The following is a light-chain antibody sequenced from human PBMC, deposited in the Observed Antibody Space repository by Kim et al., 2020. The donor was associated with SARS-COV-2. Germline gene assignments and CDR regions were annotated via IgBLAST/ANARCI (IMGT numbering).Light chain of an antibody. Sequence: SSELTQDPAMAVALGKTVRITCQGDSLRSYYASWYKQKPGQAPVLVIYGKNNRPSGIPDRSSGSSSGNTASVTITGAQAEDEADYYRNSRDSSGTHLLFGGGPKLTVL. J-gene: IGLJ3*02. CDR1: SLRSYY. CDR3: NSRDSSGTHLL. CDR2: GKN. V-gene: IGLV3-19*01.